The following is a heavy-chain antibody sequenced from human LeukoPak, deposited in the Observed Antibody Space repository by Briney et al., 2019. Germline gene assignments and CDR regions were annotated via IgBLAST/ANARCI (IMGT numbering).Heavy chain of an antibody. V-gene: IGHV3-21*01. Sequence: GGSLRLSCAASGFTFSSYSMNWVRQAPGKGLEWVSSISSSSSYIYYADSVEGRFTISRDNAKNSLYLQVNSLRAEATAVYYCARPNLYSTSLDAFDIWGQGTMVTVSS. CDR1: GFTFSSYS. D-gene: IGHD2-8*01. CDR2: ISSSSSYI. CDR3: ARPNLYSTSLDAFDI. J-gene: IGHJ3*02.